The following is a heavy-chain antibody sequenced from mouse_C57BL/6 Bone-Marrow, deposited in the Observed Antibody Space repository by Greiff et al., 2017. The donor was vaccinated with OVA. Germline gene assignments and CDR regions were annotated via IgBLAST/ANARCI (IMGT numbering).Heavy chain of an antibody. J-gene: IGHJ1*03. CDR1: GYTFTTYP. D-gene: IGHD1-1*01. CDR2: FHPYNDDT. V-gene: IGHV1-47*01. Sequence: VKLMESGAELVKPGASVKMSCKASGYTFTTYPIEWMKQNHGKSLEWIGNFHPYNDDTKYNEKFKGKATLTVEKSSSTVYLELSRLTSDDSAVYYCARGGYYGYWYFDVWGTGTTVTVSS. CDR3: ARGGYYGYWYFDV.